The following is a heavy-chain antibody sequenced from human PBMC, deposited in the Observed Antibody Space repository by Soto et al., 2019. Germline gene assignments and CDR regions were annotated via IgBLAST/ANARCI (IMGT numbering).Heavy chain of an antibody. D-gene: IGHD1-20*01. J-gene: IGHJ6*02. Sequence: GGSLKGSREASGGPFSRSSFSRVRQAPGQGLEWMGGIIPIFGTANYAQKFQGRVTITADESTSTAYMELSSLRSEDTAVYYCARTNWNYSYGMDVWGQGTTVTVSS. CDR2: IIPIFGTA. V-gene: IGHV1-69*13. CDR1: GGPFSRSS. CDR3: ARTNWNYSYGMDV.